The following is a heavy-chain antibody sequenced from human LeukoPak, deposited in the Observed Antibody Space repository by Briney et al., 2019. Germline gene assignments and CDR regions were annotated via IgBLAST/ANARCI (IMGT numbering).Heavy chain of an antibody. D-gene: IGHD3-10*01. CDR3: ARVGFPLYFDY. V-gene: IGHV3-20*04. Sequence: GGSLRLSCAASGFTLSSYGVSWVRQARGKGLEWVSGINWNGGSTGYADSVKGRFTISRDNAKNSLYLQMNSLRAEDTALYYCARVGFPLYFDYWGQGTLVTVSS. CDR2: INWNGGST. CDR1: GFTLSSYG. J-gene: IGHJ4*02.